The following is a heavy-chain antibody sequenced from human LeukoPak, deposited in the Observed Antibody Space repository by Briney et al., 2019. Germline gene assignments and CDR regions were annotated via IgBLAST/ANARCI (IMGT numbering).Heavy chain of an antibody. CDR2: IWYDGSNK. CDR1: GFTFSSYG. D-gene: IGHD6-19*01. J-gene: IGHJ3*02. CDR3: AKPSSGWYENPFDM. Sequence: SGRSLRLSCAASGFTFSSYGVHWVRQAPGKGLEWVAVIWYDGSNKYYADSVKGRFTISRDNFKNTLYLQMNTLRADDTAVYYCAKPSSGWYENPFDMWGQGTMVTVSS. V-gene: IGHV3-33*06.